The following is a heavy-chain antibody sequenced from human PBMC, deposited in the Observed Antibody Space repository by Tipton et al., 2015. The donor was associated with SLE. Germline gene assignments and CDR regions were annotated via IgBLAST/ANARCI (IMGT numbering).Heavy chain of an antibody. CDR3: ARDSLGAAGGMDV. CDR1: GYSISSGYY. Sequence: LRLSCAVSGYSISSGYYWGWIRQPPGKGLEWIGSKYHSGITYYNPSLKSRVTISVDTSKNQFSLKLSSVTAADTAVYYCARDSLGAAGGMDVWGQGTTVTVSS. CDR2: KYHSGIT. J-gene: IGHJ6*02. V-gene: IGHV4-38-2*02. D-gene: IGHD6-25*01.